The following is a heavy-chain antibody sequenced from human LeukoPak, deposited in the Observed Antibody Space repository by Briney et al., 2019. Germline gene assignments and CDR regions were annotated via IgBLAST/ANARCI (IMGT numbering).Heavy chain of an antibody. CDR1: GFTFSSYS. Sequence: GGSLRLSCAASGFTFSSYSMNWVRQAPGKGLEWVSSISSSSSYIYYADSVEGRFTISRDNAKNSLYLQMNSLRAEDTAVYYCARDGGGFGDYWGQGTLVTVSS. CDR2: ISSSSSYI. J-gene: IGHJ4*02. V-gene: IGHV3-21*01. CDR3: ARDGGGFGDY. D-gene: IGHD2-21*01.